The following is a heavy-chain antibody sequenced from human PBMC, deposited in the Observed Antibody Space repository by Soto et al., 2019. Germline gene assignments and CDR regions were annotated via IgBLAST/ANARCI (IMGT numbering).Heavy chain of an antibody. CDR1: GYTFSSYG. CDR2: TSAYNGNT. J-gene: IGHJ6*02. CDR3: ARDGAEHSDILTGYYSVGMDV. Sequence: ASVKVSCKASGYTFSSYGISWVRQAPGQGLEGMGWTSAYNGNTNYAQKFQVRVTMTTDTSASTAHMELRSLSSDDTALYYCARDGAEHSDILTGYYSVGMDVWGQGTTVTVSS. V-gene: IGHV1-18*01. D-gene: IGHD3-9*01.